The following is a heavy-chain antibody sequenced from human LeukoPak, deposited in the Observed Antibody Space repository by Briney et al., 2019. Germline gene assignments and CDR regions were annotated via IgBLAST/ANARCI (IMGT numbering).Heavy chain of an antibody. V-gene: IGHV3-23*01. J-gene: IGHJ4*02. CDR3: AKATLMRSYSGFDY. CDR1: GFTFSSYA. D-gene: IGHD1-26*01. Sequence: GGSLRLSCAASGFTFSSYAMSWVRQAPGKGLEWVSAVSGSGGSTYYADSVKGRFTISRDNSKNTLYLQMNSLRAEDTAVYYCAKATLMRSYSGFDYWGQGTLVTVSS. CDR2: VSGSGGST.